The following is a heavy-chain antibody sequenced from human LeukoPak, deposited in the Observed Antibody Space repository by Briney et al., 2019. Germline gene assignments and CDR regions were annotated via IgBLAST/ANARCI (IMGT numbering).Heavy chain of an antibody. V-gene: IGHV1-69*05. CDR3: ASAAGYCTNGVCPPGY. J-gene: IGHJ4*02. CDR2: IIPIFGTA. Sequence: GASVKVSCKASGGTFSSYAISWLRQAPGQGLEWMGGIIPIFGTANYAQKFQGRVTITTDESTSTAYMELSSLRSEDTAVYYCASAAGYCTNGVCPPGYWGQGTLVTVSS. D-gene: IGHD2-8*01. CDR1: GGTFSSYA.